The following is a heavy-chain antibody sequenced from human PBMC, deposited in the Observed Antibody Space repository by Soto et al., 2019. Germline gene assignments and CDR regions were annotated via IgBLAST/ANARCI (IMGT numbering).Heavy chain of an antibody. CDR1: GYTFTGYY. CDR3: ARGDITMRVVVGDRNWFDL. D-gene: IGHD3-22*01. CDR2: INPNSGGT. J-gene: IGHJ5*02. Sequence: QVQLVQSGAEVKKPGASVKVSCKASGYTFTGYYMHWVRQAPGQGLEWMGWINPNSGGTNYAQKFQGWVTMTRDTSISTAYMELSRLRSDDTAVYYCARGDITMRVVVGDRNWFDLWGQGTLVTVSS. V-gene: IGHV1-2*04.